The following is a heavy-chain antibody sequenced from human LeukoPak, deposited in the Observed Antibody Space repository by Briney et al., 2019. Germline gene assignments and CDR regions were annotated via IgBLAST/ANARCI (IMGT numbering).Heavy chain of an antibody. CDR1: GNTFSSYA. CDR2: MNPNSGNT. CDR3: ARGLPDYYYYYMDV. V-gene: IGHV1-8*01. J-gene: IGHJ6*03. Sequence: GASVKVSCKASGNTFSSYAITWVRQAPGQGLEWMGWMNPNSGNTGYAQKFQGRVTITRNTSISTAYMELSSLRSEDTAVYYCARGLPDYYYYYMDVWGKGTTVTVSS.